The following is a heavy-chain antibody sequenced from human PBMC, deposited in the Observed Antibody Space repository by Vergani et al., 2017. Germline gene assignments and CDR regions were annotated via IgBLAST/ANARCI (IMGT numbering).Heavy chain of an antibody. CDR2: ISGSGGST. J-gene: IGHJ6*02. CDR1: GFTFSSYA. CDR3: ARDPNEALTGYYIGMDV. Sequence: EVQLLESGGGLVQPGGSLRLPCAASGFTFSSYAMSWVRQAPGKGLEWVSAISGSGGSTYYADSVKGRFTISRDNSKNTLYLQMNILRAEDTAVYYCARDPNEALTGYYIGMDVWGQGTTVTVSS. D-gene: IGHD3-9*01. V-gene: IGHV3-23*01.